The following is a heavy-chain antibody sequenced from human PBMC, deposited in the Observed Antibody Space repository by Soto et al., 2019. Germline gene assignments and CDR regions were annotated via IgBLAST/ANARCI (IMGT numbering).Heavy chain of an antibody. CDR1: GFTFDDYA. CDR2: ISWNSGSI. Sequence: GGSLRLSCAASGFTFDDYAMHWVRQAPGKGLEWVSGISWNSGSIGYADSVKGRFTISRDNAKNSLYLQMNSLRAEDTALYYCAILPIAVAGTAPHAFDIWGQGTMVTVSS. CDR3: AILPIAVAGTAPHAFDI. V-gene: IGHV3-9*01. J-gene: IGHJ3*02. D-gene: IGHD6-19*01.